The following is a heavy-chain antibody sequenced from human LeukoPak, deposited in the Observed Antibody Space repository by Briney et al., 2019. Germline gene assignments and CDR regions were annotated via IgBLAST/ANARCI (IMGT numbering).Heavy chain of an antibody. CDR2: LNHRGST. V-gene: IGHV4-34*01. Sequence: SETLSLTCAVYGGSFSGYYWTWIRQPPGKRLEWIGELNHRGSTNYNPSLQSRVSMSIDTSKNQFSLRLSSVTAADTAVYYCANLGPYYYDSSRYEGFDIWGQGTMVTVSS. J-gene: IGHJ3*02. CDR3: ANLGPYYYDSSRYEGFDI. CDR1: GGSFSGYY. D-gene: IGHD3-22*01.